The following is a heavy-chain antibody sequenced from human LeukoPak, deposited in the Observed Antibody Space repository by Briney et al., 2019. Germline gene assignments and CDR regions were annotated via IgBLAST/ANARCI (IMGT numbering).Heavy chain of an antibody. Sequence: SETLSLTCVVSGGSFSGYYWSWIRQPPGKGLEWIGEINHSGSTNYNPSLKSRVTISVDTSKNQFSLKLSSVTAADTAVYYCARVVLRFLDNWFDPWGQGTLVTVSS. D-gene: IGHD3-3*01. CDR2: INHSGST. V-gene: IGHV4-34*01. CDR3: ARVVLRFLDNWFDP. J-gene: IGHJ5*02. CDR1: GGSFSGYY.